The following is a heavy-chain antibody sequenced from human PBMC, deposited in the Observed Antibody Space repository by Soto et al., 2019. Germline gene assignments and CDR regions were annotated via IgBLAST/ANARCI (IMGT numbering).Heavy chain of an antibody. J-gene: IGHJ6*02. CDR3: AKGRGGQTVANFGMDV. Sequence: ASVKVSCKAPGASVSTDYLHWVRQAPGQGFEWLGVISPFGGATAYAQSFKGRVTVTMDKSSTTFYLELSSLRSDDTAVYYCAKGRGGQTVANFGMDVCGQGVTVTVSS. CDR2: ISPFGGAT. CDR1: GASVSTDY. V-gene: IGHV1-46*01. D-gene: IGHD4-4*01.